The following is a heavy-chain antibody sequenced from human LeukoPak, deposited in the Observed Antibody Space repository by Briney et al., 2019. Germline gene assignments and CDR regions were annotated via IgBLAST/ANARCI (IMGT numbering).Heavy chain of an antibody. CDR3: ARGYSSSWYEGYYFDY. CDR2: IKQDGSEK. D-gene: IGHD6-13*01. Sequence: PGGSLRLSCAASGFTFSSYWMSWVRQAPGKGLEWVANIKQDGSEKYYVDSVKGRFTISRDNAKNSLYLQMNSLRAEDTAVYYCARGYSSSWYEGYYFDYWGQGTLVTVSS. CDR1: GFTFSSYW. J-gene: IGHJ4*02. V-gene: IGHV3-7*01.